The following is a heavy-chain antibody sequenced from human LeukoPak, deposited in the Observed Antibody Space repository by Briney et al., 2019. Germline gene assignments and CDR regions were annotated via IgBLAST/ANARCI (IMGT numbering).Heavy chain of an antibody. CDR1: GFTFSSYW. D-gene: IGHD3-16*01. Sequence: GGSLRLSCAASGFTFSSYWMSWVRQAPGKGLEWVANIKQDGSEKYYVDSVKGRFTISRDDAKNSLYLQMNSLRAEDTAVYYCARDDALGDNALDIWGQGTMVTVSS. CDR2: IKQDGSEK. V-gene: IGHV3-7*01. J-gene: IGHJ3*02. CDR3: ARDDALGDNALDI.